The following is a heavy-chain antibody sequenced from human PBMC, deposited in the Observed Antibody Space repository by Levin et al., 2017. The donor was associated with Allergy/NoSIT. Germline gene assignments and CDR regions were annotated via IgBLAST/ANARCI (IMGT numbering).Heavy chain of an antibody. Sequence: ASETLSLNCTVSGGSISSNYWSWIRQPPGKGLEWIGYMYYSGSTNYNPSLKSRVTISVDKSKNQFSLKLSSVTAADTAVYYCASGLRVKLDYWGQGALVTVSS. V-gene: IGHV4-59*01. D-gene: IGHD2-8*01. J-gene: IGHJ4*02. CDR1: GGSISSNY. CDR3: ASGLRVKLDY. CDR2: MYYSGST.